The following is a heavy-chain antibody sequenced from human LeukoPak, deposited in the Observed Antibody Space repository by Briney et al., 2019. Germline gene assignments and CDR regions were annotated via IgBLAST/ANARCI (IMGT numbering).Heavy chain of an antibody. CDR1: GFTFSSYA. V-gene: IGHV3-23*01. CDR2: ISGSGGST. Sequence: GGSLRLSCAASGFTFSSYAMSWVRQAPGKGLEWVSAISGSGGSTYYADSVKGRFTISRDNSKNTLYLQMNSLRAEDTAVYYCAKPAASGYDSSGYWDYWGQGTLVTVSS. CDR3: AKPAASGYDSSGYWDY. J-gene: IGHJ4*02. D-gene: IGHD3-22*01.